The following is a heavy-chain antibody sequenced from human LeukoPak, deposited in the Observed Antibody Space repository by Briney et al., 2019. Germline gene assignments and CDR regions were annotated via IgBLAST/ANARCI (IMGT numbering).Heavy chain of an antibody. D-gene: IGHD3-10*01. CDR2: ISGSSSYI. CDR3: ARHDRITMVRGVIAYFDY. J-gene: IGHJ4*02. V-gene: IGHV3-21*01. CDR1: GFTFSRYS. Sequence: GGSLRLSCAASGFTFSRYSMNWVRQAPGKGLEWVSSISGSSSYIYYADSVKGRFTISRHNAKNSLYLQMNSLRAEDTAVYYCARHDRITMVRGVIAYFDYWGQGTLVTVSS.